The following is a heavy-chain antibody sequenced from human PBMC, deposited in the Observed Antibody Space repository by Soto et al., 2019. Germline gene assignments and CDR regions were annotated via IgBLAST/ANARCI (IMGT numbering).Heavy chain of an antibody. CDR3: ARGRVGELFDTLYYYYYYVDV. J-gene: IGHJ6*03. D-gene: IGHD3-10*01. V-gene: IGHV1-8*01. Sequence: ASVKVSCKASGYTFTSYDINWVRQATGQGLEWMGWMNPNSGNTGYAQKFQGRVTMTRNTSISTAYMELSSLRSEDTAVYYCARGRVGELFDTLYYYYYYVDVWGKGTTVTVSS. CDR2: MNPNSGNT. CDR1: GYTFTSYD.